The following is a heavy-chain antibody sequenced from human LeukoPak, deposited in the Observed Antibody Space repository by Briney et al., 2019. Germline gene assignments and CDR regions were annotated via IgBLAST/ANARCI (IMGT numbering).Heavy chain of an antibody. V-gene: IGHV1-3*03. CDR1: GYTFTSYA. J-gene: IGHJ4*02. Sequence: ASVKVSCKASGYTFTSYAMHWVRQAPGQRLEWMGWINAGNGNTKYSQEFQGRVTITRDTSASTAYMELSSLRSEDMAVYYCARDRHQWLGVYYFDYWGQGTLVTVSS. D-gene: IGHD6-19*01. CDR2: INAGNGNT. CDR3: ARDRHQWLGVYYFDY.